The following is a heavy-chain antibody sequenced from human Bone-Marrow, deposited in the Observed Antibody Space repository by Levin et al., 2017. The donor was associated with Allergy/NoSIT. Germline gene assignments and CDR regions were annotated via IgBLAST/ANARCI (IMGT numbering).Heavy chain of an antibody. Sequence: GGSLRLSCAASGFTFSSYEMNWVRQAPGKGLEWVSYISSSGSTIYYADSVKGRFTISRDNAKNSLYLQMNSLRAEDTAVYYCAGGYCSSASCYPYYYYYMDVWGKGTTVTVSS. CDR1: GFTFSSYE. CDR3: AGGYCSSASCYPYYYYYMDV. V-gene: IGHV3-48*03. J-gene: IGHJ6*03. CDR2: ISSSGSTI. D-gene: IGHD2-2*01.